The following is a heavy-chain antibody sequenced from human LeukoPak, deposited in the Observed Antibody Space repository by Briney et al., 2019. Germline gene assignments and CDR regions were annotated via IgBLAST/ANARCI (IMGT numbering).Heavy chain of an antibody. J-gene: IGHJ6*03. V-gene: IGHV1-69*01. CDR3: AHTLGYCRSTSCPKLYYYYYMDV. CDR2: IIPIFGTA. CDR1: GGTFSSYA. Sequence: SVKLYCKASGGTFSSYAISWVRQPPGQGLEWMGGIIPIFGTANYAQKFQGRVTITADESTSTAYMKLSRLRSEDTAVYYCAHTLGYCRSTSCPKLYYYYYMDVSGKEATVTVSS. D-gene: IGHD2-2*01.